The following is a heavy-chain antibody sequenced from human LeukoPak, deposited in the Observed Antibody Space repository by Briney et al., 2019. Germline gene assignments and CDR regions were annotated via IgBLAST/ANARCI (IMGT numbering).Heavy chain of an antibody. Sequence: SVKVSCKASGGTFSSYAISWVRQAPGQGLEWMGGIIPIFGTANYAQKFQGRVTFTADESTSTAYMELSSLRPEDTAVYYCARDLVGSAISYSSGAWDYWGQGTLVTVSS. J-gene: IGHJ4*02. V-gene: IGHV1-69*13. CDR1: GGTFSSYA. D-gene: IGHD3-10*01. CDR2: IIPIFGTA. CDR3: ARDLVGSAISYSSGAWDY.